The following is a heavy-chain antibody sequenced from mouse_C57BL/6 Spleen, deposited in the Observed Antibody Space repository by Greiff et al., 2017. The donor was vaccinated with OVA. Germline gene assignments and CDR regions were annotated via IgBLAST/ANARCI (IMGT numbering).Heavy chain of an antibody. CDR2: ISYDGSN. V-gene: IGHV3-6*01. CDR3: AREGGFAY. Sequence: EVKLMESGPGLVKPSQSLSLTCSVTGYSITSGYYWNWIRQFPGNKLEWMGYISYDGSNNYNPSLKNRISITRDTSKNQFFLKLNSVTTEDTATYYWAREGGFAYWGKGTLVTVSA. J-gene: IGHJ3*01. CDR1: GYSITSGYY.